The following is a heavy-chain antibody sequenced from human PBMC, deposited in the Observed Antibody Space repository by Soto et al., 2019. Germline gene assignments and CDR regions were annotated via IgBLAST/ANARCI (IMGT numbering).Heavy chain of an antibody. Sequence: GASVKVSCKASGYTFTTYAIHWVRQAPGQRLEWMGWINAGNGNTKYSQTFQGRVTITRDTSASTAYMELSSLRSEDTAVYYCAKGTGSSRNDYWGQGTLVTVSS. CDR3: AKGTGSSRNDY. V-gene: IGHV1-3*01. CDR1: GYTFTTYA. CDR2: INAGNGNT. J-gene: IGHJ4*02. D-gene: IGHD6-13*01.